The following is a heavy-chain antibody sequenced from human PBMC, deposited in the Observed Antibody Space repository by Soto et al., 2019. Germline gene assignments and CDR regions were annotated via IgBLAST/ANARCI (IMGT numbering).Heavy chain of an antibody. CDR1: GFTFDDYA. Sequence: GGSLRLSCAASGFTFDDYAMHWVRQAPGKGLEWVSGISWNSGSIGYADSVKGRFTISRDNAKNSLYLQMNSLRAEDTALYYCAKGLIPNYYGSGSAAFDIWGQGTMVTVSS. CDR3: AKGLIPNYYGSGSAAFDI. J-gene: IGHJ3*02. D-gene: IGHD3-10*01. V-gene: IGHV3-9*01. CDR2: ISWNSGSI.